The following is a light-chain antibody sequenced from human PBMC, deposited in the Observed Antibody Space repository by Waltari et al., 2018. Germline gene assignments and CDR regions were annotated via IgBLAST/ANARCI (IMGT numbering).Light chain of an antibody. Sequence: DIQMTQSPSSLSASVGGRVTITCRASETIDTYLNWYQHKPGQAPKLLIYAASSLQSGVPSRFSGSGSGTDFTLTISNLQPEDFATYYCQQSYSTLSITFGKGTRLEI. J-gene: IGKJ5*01. V-gene: IGKV1-39*01. CDR2: AAS. CDR1: ETIDTY. CDR3: QQSYSTLSIT.